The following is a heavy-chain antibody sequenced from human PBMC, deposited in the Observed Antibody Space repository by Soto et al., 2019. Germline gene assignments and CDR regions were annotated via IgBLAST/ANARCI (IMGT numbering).Heavy chain of an antibody. CDR1: GFTFSSYS. Sequence: EVQLVESGGGLVKPGGSLRLSCAASGFTFSSYSMNWVRQAPGKGLEWVSSISSSSSYIYYADSVKGRFTISRDNAKNSLYQQMNYLRVEDKGVDYCARDINRGYVSYSFSAVDVWGQGATVTVSS. V-gene: IGHV3-21*01. CDR3: ARDINRGYVSYSFSAVDV. CDR2: ISSSSSYI. J-gene: IGHJ6*02. D-gene: IGHD5-12*01.